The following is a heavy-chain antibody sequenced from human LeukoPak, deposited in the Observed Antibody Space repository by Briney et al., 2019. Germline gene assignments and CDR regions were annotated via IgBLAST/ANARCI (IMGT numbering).Heavy chain of an antibody. CDR3: ATAGSGYDDYYYYGMDV. V-gene: IGHV1-24*01. CDR2: FDPEDGET. CDR1: GYTFTGYY. Sequence: ASVKVSRKASGYTFTGYYMHWVRQAPGKGLEWMGGFDPEDGETIYAQKFQGRVTMTEDTSTDTAYMELSSLRSEDTAVYYCATAGSGYDDYYYYGMDVWGQGTTVTVSS. D-gene: IGHD5-12*01. J-gene: IGHJ6*02.